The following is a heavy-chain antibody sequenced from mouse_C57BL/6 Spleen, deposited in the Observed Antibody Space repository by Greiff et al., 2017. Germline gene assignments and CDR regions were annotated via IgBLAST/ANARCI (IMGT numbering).Heavy chain of an antibody. CDR1: GYTFTSYW. CDR2: IYPGSGST. V-gene: IGHV1-55*01. CDR3: ARVTTVVHYFDY. J-gene: IGHJ2*01. D-gene: IGHD1-1*01. Sequence: QVQLQQPGAELVKPGASVKMSCKASGYTFTSYWIPWVKQRPGQGLEWIGDIYPGSGSTNYNEKFKSKATLTVDTSSSTAYMQLSSLTSEDSAVYYCARVTTVVHYFDYWGQGTTLTVSS.